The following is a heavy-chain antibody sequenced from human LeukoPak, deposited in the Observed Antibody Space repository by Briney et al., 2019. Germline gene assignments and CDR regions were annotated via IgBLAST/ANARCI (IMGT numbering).Heavy chain of an antibody. Sequence: ASVKVSCKASGDTFTSYAMNWVRQAPGRGLEWMGWSNTNTGNPTYALGFTGRFVFSLDTSVSTAYLQISSLKAEDTAVYYCARDHEMATIDLDAFDIWGQGTMVTVSS. CDR3: ARDHEMATIDLDAFDI. CDR1: GDTFTSYA. V-gene: IGHV7-4-1*02. D-gene: IGHD5-24*01. J-gene: IGHJ3*02. CDR2: SNTNTGNP.